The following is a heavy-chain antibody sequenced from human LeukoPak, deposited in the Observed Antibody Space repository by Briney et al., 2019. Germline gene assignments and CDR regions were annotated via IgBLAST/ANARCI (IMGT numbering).Heavy chain of an antibody. Sequence: GGSQRLSCAASGLTFSSYAMHWVRQAPGKGLEWVAVISYDGSHKYYADSVKGRFTISRDNSKNTLYLQMNSLRAEDTAVYYCARRPAALDYWGQGTLVTVSS. CDR3: ARRPAALDY. CDR1: GLTFSSYA. J-gene: IGHJ4*02. CDR2: ISYDGSHK. D-gene: IGHD2-2*01. V-gene: IGHV3-30-3*01.